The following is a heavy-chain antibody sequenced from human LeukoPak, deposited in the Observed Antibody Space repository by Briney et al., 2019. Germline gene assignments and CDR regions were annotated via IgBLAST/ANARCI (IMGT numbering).Heavy chain of an antibody. CDR1: GFTFSNYW. D-gene: IGHD3-3*01. J-gene: IGHJ4*02. CDR3: ARDFWGAYRVDFFDF. CDR2: IKQDGSET. Sequence: GGSLRLSCAASGFTFSNYWMSWVRRAPGKGLEWVANIKQDGSETYYVDSVRGRFTISRDNARNSLYLQMNSLRGEDTAIYYCARDFWGAYRVDFFDFWGQGALVTASS. V-gene: IGHV3-7*01.